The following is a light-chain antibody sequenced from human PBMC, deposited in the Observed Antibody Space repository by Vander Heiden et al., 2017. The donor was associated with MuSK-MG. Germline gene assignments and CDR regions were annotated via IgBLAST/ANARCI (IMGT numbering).Light chain of an antibody. CDR2: ENS. CDR1: SNNVGSYA. V-gene: IGLV1-36*01. Sequence: QSALTPEASVSVTVGQKVPLSCTGNSNNVGSYAVGWYQQISHGAPKSVMFENSLPSGIPDRFSGSKSGTTASLTSSGRETEDENDHYGATWDNSCVFGGGTKLTVL. J-gene: IGLJ3*02. CDR3: ATWDNSCV.